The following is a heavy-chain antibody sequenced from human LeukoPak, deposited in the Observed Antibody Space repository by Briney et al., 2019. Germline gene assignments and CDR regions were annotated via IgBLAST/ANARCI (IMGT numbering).Heavy chain of an antibody. J-gene: IGHJ6*02. CDR3: ARSGADCSGGSCYPDYYYGMDV. V-gene: IGHV3-20*01. CDR1: GFTFDDYG. Sequence: GGSLRLSCAASGFTFDDYGMSWVRQAPGKGLEWVSGTNWNGGSTGYADSVKGRFTISRDNAKNSLYLQMNSLRAEDTALYHCARSGADCSGGSCYPDYYYGMDVWGQGTTVTVSS. CDR2: TNWNGGST. D-gene: IGHD2-15*01.